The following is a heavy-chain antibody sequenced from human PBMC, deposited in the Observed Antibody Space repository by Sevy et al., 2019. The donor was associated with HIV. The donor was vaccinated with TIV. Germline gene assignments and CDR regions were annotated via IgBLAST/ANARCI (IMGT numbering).Heavy chain of an antibody. CDR2: ISSSSSYI. CDR1: GFTFSSYI. D-gene: IGHD3-22*01. Sequence: GGSLRLSCAASGFTFSSYIMNWVRQAPGKGLEWVSSISSSSSYIYYADSVKGRFTISRDNAKNSLYLQMNSLRAEDTAVYYCARDKTYYYDSSGYYYYYWGQGTLVTVSS. J-gene: IGHJ4*02. V-gene: IGHV3-21*01. CDR3: ARDKTYYYDSSGYYYYY.